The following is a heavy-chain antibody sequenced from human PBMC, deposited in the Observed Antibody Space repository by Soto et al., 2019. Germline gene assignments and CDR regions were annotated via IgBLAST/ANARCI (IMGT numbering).Heavy chain of an antibody. D-gene: IGHD6-19*01. V-gene: IGHV4-59*01. CDR2: FYYSGST. J-gene: IGHJ4*02. Sequence: SETLPLTSTVLCGSIRSCCWSLIRQPPGKGLEWIGCFYYSGSTNYNPSFKSRVTISVDTSKKQFSLKLSSVTSSDTAVYYCARGGWKLFDYWGQGTLVTVSS. CDR3: ARGGWKLFDY. CDR1: CGSIRSCC.